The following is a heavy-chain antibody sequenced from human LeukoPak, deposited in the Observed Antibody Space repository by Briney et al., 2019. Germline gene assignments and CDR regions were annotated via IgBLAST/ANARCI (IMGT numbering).Heavy chain of an antibody. D-gene: IGHD1-1*01. CDR3: AKDIRAGTTWGAFDY. CDR2: TRWHSGSI. CDR1: GFTFDDYA. Sequence: PGRSLRLSCAVSGFTFDDYAMHWVRQAPGKGLEWVSGTRWHSGSIGYADSVKGRFTISRDNAKNSLYLQMNSLRAEDTALYYCAKDIRAGTTWGAFDYWGQGTLVTVSS. V-gene: IGHV3-9*01. J-gene: IGHJ4*02.